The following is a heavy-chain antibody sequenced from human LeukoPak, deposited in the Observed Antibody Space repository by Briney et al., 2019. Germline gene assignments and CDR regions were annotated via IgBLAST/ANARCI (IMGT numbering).Heavy chain of an antibody. Sequence: GGSLRLSCAASGFTFDDYAMHWVRQAPGKGLEWVSGISWNSGSIGYADSVKGRFTISRDNAKNSLYLQMNSLRAEDTAVYYCARGGYCSSTSCYYYYYGMDVWGQGTTVTVSS. J-gene: IGHJ6*02. CDR3: ARGGYCSSTSCYYYYYGMDV. D-gene: IGHD2-2*03. CDR1: GFTFDDYA. V-gene: IGHV3-9*01. CDR2: ISWNSGSI.